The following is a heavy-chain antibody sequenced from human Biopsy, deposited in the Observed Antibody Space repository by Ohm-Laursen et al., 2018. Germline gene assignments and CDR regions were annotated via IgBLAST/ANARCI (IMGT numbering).Heavy chain of an antibody. Sequence: SLRLSCAASGFRFGDYAMHWVRQAPGKGLEWVSGISWNSDTIDYAVSVRGRFTISRDNAKNSLYLQMSSLRAEDTAFYYCAKEGPPKDYSSSFHNWGQGTLVTVSS. CDR2: ISWNSDTI. CDR3: AKEGPPKDYSSSFHN. D-gene: IGHD6-13*01. CDR1: GFRFGDYA. V-gene: IGHV3-9*01. J-gene: IGHJ4*02.